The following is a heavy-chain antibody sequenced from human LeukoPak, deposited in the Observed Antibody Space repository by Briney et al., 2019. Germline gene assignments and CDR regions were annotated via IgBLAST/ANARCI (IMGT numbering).Heavy chain of an antibody. D-gene: IGHD3-10*01. CDR1: GGSISSYY. J-gene: IGHJ3*02. CDR3: ASVISDDAFDI. Sequence: SETLSLTCTVSGGSISSYYWGWIRQPPGKGLEWIGSIYYSGSTYYNPSLKSRVTISVDTSKNQFSLKLSSVTAADTAVYYRASVISDDAFDIWGQGTMVTVSS. CDR2: IYYSGST. V-gene: IGHV4-39*01.